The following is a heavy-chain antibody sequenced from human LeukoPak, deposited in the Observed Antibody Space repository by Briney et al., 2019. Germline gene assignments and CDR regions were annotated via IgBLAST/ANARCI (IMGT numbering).Heavy chain of an antibody. V-gene: IGHV3-48*02. CDR3: ARDGDSGSYYDYYFDY. Sequence: GGSLRLSCAASGFTFSDYYMNWVRQAPGKGLEWVSYISSSSSPIYYADSVKGRFTISRDNAKNSLYLQMNSLRDEDTAVYYCARDGDSGSYYDYYFDYWGQGTLVTVSS. J-gene: IGHJ4*02. D-gene: IGHD1-26*01. CDR2: ISSSSSPI. CDR1: GFTFSDYY.